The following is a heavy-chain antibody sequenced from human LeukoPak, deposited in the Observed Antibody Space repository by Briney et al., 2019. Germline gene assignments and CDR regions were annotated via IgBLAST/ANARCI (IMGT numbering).Heavy chain of an antibody. Sequence: GGSLRLSCAASGFTFSSYSMNWVRQAPGKGLEWLSYISSSSSIIYYADSVKGRFTNSRDNAKNSLYLQMNSLRDEDTAVYYCAKSDTYRFDYWGQGTLVTVSS. CDR2: ISSSSSII. J-gene: IGHJ4*02. D-gene: IGHD2-21*02. CDR1: GFTFSSYS. V-gene: IGHV3-48*02. CDR3: AKSDTYRFDY.